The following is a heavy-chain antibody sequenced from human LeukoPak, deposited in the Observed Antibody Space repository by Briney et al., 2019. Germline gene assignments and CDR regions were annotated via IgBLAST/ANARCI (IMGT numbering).Heavy chain of an antibody. Sequence: PGGSLRLSCAASGFTFDDYAMHWVRQAPGKGLEWVSGISWNSGSIGYADSVKGRFTISRDNAKNSLYLQMNSLRAEDTALYYCAKDISRGRELYGSGRTFDYWGQGTLVTVSS. CDR3: AKDISRGRELYGSGRTFDY. J-gene: IGHJ4*02. CDR2: ISWNSGSI. CDR1: GFTFDDYA. V-gene: IGHV3-9*01. D-gene: IGHD3-10*01.